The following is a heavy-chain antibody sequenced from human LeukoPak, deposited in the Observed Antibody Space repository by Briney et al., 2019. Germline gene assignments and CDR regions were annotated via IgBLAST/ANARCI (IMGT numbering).Heavy chain of an antibody. CDR1: GGSISSYY. CDR2: IHSSGYT. CDR3: AKRQGPNSGSYDYFDP. Sequence: SETLSLTCTVFGGSISSYYWSWIRQPPGQGLEWIAYIHSSGYTNYNPSLKSRVTISVDTSKNQFSLKVTSVTASDTAVYYCAKRQGPNSGSYDYFDPWGQGTLVTVSS. V-gene: IGHV4-4*09. D-gene: IGHD1-26*01. J-gene: IGHJ5*02.